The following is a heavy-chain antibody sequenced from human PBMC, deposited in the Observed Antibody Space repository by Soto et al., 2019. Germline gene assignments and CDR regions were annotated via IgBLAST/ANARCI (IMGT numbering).Heavy chain of an antibody. Sequence: PGGSLRLSCAASGFTFSSYGMHWVRQAPGKGLEWVAVIWYDGSNKYYADSVKGRFTISRDNSKNTLYLQMNSLRAEDTAVYYCVTEKLYYYDCSGHQDVFSIWGRGTMVTV. D-gene: IGHD3-22*01. CDR3: VTEKLYYYDCSGHQDVFSI. CDR1: GFTFSSYG. J-gene: IGHJ3*02. CDR2: IWYDGSNK. V-gene: IGHV3-33*01.